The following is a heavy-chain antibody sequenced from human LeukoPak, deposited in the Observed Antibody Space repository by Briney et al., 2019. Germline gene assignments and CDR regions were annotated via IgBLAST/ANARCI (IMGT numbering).Heavy chain of an antibody. J-gene: IGHJ4*02. Sequence: SGGSLRLSCVASGFAFSSYALSWVRQAPGKGLEWVSAISGSGSYTYYADSVKGRFTISRDNSKNTVYLQMNSLRAEDTAVYYCAKYISGWYLDSWGQGTLVTVSS. D-gene: IGHD6-19*01. CDR2: ISGSGSYT. CDR1: GFAFSSYA. CDR3: AKYISGWYLDS. V-gene: IGHV3-23*01.